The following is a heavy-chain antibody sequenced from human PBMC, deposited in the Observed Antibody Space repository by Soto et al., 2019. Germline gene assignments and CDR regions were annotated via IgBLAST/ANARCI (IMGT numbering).Heavy chain of an antibody. V-gene: IGHV3-23*01. CDR3: ATAPYDYIWGSLEHLWDGDY. Sequence: GGSLRLSCAASGFTFSSYAMSWVRQAPGKGLEWVSAISGSGGSTYYADSVKGRFTISRDNSKNTLYLQMNSLRAEDTAVYYCATAPYDYIWGSLEHLWDGDYWGQGTLVTVSS. D-gene: IGHD3-16*01. CDR1: GFTFSSYA. J-gene: IGHJ4*02. CDR2: ISGSGGST.